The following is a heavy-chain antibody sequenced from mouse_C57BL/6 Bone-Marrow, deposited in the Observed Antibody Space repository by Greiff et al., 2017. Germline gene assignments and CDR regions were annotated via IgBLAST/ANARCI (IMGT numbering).Heavy chain of an antibody. CDR3: AREEDY. CDR1: GYTFTSYW. Sequence: QVQLQQPGAELVKPGASVKMSCKASGYTFTSYWITWVKQRPGQGLEWIGDIYPGSGSTNYNEKFKSKATLTLDTSSSTAYMQLSSLTSEDSAVYYCAREEDYWGQGTSVTVSS. V-gene: IGHV1-55*01. CDR2: IYPGSGST. J-gene: IGHJ4*01.